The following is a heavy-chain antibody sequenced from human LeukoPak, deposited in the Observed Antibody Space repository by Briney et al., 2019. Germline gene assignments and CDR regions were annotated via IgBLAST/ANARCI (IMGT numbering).Heavy chain of an antibody. D-gene: IGHD3-3*01. Sequence: GGSLRLSCAASGFTFNTYGMSWVRQAPGKGLEWVSGISGSGGATYYADSVKGRFTVSRDDPHNTLYLQMNSVRAEDTAVYFCARDGRITIFGVVPGMDVWGKGTTVTVSS. V-gene: IGHV3-23*01. CDR2: ISGSGGAT. CDR3: ARDGRITIFGVVPGMDV. CDR1: GFTFNTYG. J-gene: IGHJ6*04.